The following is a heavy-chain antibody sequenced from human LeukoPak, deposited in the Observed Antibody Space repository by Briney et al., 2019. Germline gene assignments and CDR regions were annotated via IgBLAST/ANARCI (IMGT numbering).Heavy chain of an antibody. CDR3: TRQGWENYYGSGSRYGMDV. V-gene: IGHV3-73*01. J-gene: IGHJ6*02. D-gene: IGHD3-10*01. CDR2: IRSKANSYAT. Sequence: GGSLRLSCAASGVTFSGSAMHWVRQAPGKGLEWVGHIRSKANSYATAYAASVKGRFTISRDDSKNTAYLQMNSLKTEDTAVYYCTRQGWENYYGSGSRYGMDVWGQGTTVTVSS. CDR1: GVTFSGSA.